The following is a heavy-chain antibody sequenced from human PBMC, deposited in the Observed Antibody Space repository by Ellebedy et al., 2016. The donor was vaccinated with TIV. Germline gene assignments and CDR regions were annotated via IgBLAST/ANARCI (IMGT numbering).Heavy chain of an antibody. D-gene: IGHD2-2*01. CDR2: ISGSGGST. CDR3: ANADRTYQLLYHYYYMDV. J-gene: IGHJ6*03. Sequence: GESLKISXAASGFTFSSYAMSWVRQAPGKGLEWVSAISGSGGSTYYADSLKGRFTISRDNSKNTLYLQMNSLRAEDTAVYYCANADRTYQLLYHYYYMDVWGKGTTVTVSS. CDR1: GFTFSSYA. V-gene: IGHV3-23*01.